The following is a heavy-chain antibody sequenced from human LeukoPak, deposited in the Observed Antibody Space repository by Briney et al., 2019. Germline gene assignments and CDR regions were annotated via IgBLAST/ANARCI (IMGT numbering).Heavy chain of an antibody. D-gene: IGHD2-2*01. V-gene: IGHV4-38-2*02. CDR1: GYSINSGYY. Sequence: PSETLSLTCAVSGYSINSGYYWGWIRQPPGKGLEWIGSMHHSGKAYYNPSLRSRVTISLDTSKNQLSVNLISVTAADTAVYYCAREWYCSSTSCHYYFEYWGQGTLVTVSS. J-gene: IGHJ4*02. CDR3: AREWYCSSTSCHYYFEY. CDR2: MHHSGKA.